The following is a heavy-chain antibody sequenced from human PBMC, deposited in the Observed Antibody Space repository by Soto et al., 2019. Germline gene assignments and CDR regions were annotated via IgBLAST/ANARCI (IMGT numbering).Heavy chain of an antibody. CDR3: ARSRGAAAGINWFGP. V-gene: IGHV3-23*01. CDR2: IGGRGDNT. Sequence: GGSLRLSCAASGLTFSNYAMSWVRQAPGKGLEWVSSIGGRGDNTYYADSVEGRFTITRDTSTSTVYMELSSLKSEDTAVYYCARSRGAAAGINWFGPWGQGTLVTVSS. D-gene: IGHD6-13*01. CDR1: GLTFSNYA. J-gene: IGHJ5*02.